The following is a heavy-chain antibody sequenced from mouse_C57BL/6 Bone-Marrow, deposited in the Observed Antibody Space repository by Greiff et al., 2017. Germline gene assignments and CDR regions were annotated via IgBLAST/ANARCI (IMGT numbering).Heavy chain of an antibody. CDR2: IRLKSDNYAT. D-gene: IGHD2-4*01. J-gene: IGHJ3*01. CDR3: TVPLYDYDPAWFAY. CDR1: GFTFSNYW. Sequence: EVQLVESGGGLVQPGGSMKLSCVASGFTFSNYWMNWVRQSPEKGLEWVAQIRLKSDNYATHYAESVKGRFTISRDDSKSSVYLQMNNLRAEDTGIYYCTVPLYDYDPAWFAYWGQGTLVTVSA. V-gene: IGHV6-3*01.